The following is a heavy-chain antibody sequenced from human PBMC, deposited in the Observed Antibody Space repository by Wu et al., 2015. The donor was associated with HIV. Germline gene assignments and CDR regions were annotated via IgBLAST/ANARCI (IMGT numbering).Heavy chain of an antibody. CDR2: IIPLFGTA. Sequence: VQLVQSGGEMKKPGSSVKLSCKASGDTFSSYAINWVRQAPGQGLEWMGGIIPLFGTANYAQKFQGSVTITADESASTAYMELSSLRSDDTAVYYCARESSGSSLSAFDIWGQGTLVTVSS. J-gene: IGHJ3*02. V-gene: IGHV1-69*12. CDR3: ARESSGSSLSAFDI. CDR1: GDTFSSYA. D-gene: IGHD1-26*01.